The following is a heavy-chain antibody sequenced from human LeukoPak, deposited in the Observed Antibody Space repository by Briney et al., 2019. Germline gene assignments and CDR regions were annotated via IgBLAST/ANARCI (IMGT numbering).Heavy chain of an antibody. D-gene: IGHD4-17*01. V-gene: IGHV5-51*01. CDR3: ARPGPATTVTDAFDI. CDR1: GYSFTSYW. CDR2: IYPGDSDT. Sequence: GESLKISCKGSGYSFTSYWIGWVRQMPGKGLEWMGIIYPGDSDTRYSPSFQGQVTISADKSISTAYLQWSSLKASDTAMYYCARPGPATTVTDAFDIWGQGTMVIVSS. J-gene: IGHJ3*02.